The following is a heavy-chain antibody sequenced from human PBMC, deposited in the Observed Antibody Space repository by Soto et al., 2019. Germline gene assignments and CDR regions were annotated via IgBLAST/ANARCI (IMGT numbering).Heavy chain of an antibody. CDR1: GYTFTSYY. V-gene: IGHV1-46*01. CDR2: LNPSGGST. CDR3: ARIAAAGNRPHYDFFY. J-gene: IGHJ4*02. D-gene: IGHD6-13*01. Sequence: ASVKVSCKASGYTFTSYYMHWVRQAPVQGLEWMGILNPSGGSTNYAQKSQGRVTITADESTSTSYMEVSSLRSEDTAVYDCARIAAAGNRPHYDFFYWGQGALVTVSS.